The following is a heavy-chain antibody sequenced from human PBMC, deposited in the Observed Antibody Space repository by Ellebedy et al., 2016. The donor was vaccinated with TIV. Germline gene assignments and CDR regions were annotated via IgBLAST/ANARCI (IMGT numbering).Heavy chain of an antibody. CDR2: INSDGSST. CDR3: ARWPSGDAPLDY. V-gene: IGHV3-74*01. D-gene: IGHD4-17*01. Sequence: GGSLRLSCAASGFTFSRYWMHWVRQAPGKGLVWVSRINSDGSSTSYADSVKGRFTISRDNSKNTLYLQMNSLRVEDTAVYYCARWPSGDAPLDYWGQGTLVTVSS. CDR1: GFTFSRYW. J-gene: IGHJ4*02.